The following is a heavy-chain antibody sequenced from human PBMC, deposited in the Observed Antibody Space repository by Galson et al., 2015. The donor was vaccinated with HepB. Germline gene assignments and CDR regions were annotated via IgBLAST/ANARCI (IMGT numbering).Heavy chain of an antibody. D-gene: IGHD1-26*01. CDR2: FDPEDGET. CDR3: ATRWSGSYSEAFDY. V-gene: IGHV1-24*01. J-gene: IGHJ4*02. CDR1: GYTLTELS. Sequence: SVKVSCKVSGYTLTELSMHWVRQAPGKGLEWMGGFDPEDGETIYAQKFQGRVTMTEDTSTDTAYMELSSLRSGDTAVYYCATRWSGSYSEAFDYWGQGTLVTVSS.